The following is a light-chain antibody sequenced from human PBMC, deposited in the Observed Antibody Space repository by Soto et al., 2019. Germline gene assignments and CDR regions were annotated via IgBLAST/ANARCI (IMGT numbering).Light chain of an antibody. CDR2: KAS. CDR1: HHIDAW. V-gene: IGKV1-5*03. CDR3: QQHSNYPLT. J-gene: IGKJ4*01. Sequence: DIPLTQSPSTLCASWPDRVYIXSRASHHIDAWLAWYQQKPGKAPKVLIYKASILESGVPSRFSGSGSGTEFTLTISSLQPDDSATYYCQQHSNYPLTFGGGTKVDIK.